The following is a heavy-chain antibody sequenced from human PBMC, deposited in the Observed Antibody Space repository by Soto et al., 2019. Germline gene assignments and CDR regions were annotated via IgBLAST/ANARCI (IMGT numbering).Heavy chain of an antibody. V-gene: IGHV2-5*02. CDR2: IYWDDDK. CDR1: GFSLTTRGVG. Sequence: QITLKESGPPLVKPTQTLTLTCTFSGFSLTTRGVGVGWIRQPPGKALECLAFIYWDDDKRYSPSLQSRLSITKDTSKNQVVLTMTNVDPVDTATYYCAHIPNYYQYDWFDPWGQGTLVSVSS. CDR3: AHIPNYYQYDWFDP. D-gene: IGHD3-16*01. J-gene: IGHJ5*02.